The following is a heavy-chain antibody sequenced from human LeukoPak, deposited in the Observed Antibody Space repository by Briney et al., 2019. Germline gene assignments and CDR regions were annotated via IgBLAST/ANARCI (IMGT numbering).Heavy chain of an antibody. CDR1: GYTFPGYY. CDR3: ARNLWFGESSDAFDM. J-gene: IGHJ3*02. CDR2: INPKSGGT. Sequence: ASVKVSCKASGYTFPGYYMHWVRQAPGQALEWMGWINPKSGGTNYAQKFQGRVTMTRDTSISTAYMEMSRLRSDDTAVYYCARNLWFGESSDAFDMWGQGTMVTVSS. D-gene: IGHD3-10*01. V-gene: IGHV1-2*02.